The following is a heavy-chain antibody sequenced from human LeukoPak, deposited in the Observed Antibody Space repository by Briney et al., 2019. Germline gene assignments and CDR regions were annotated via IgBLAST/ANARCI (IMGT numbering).Heavy chain of an antibody. CDR1: GFSLTTSGTR. V-gene: IGHV2-70*04. CDR3: ARISGPGAFDI. CDR2: IDWDDDK. Sequence: SGPALVKPTQTLTLTCTLSGFSLTTSGTRVSWIRQPPEKALAFLVRIDWDDDKFYCTSLKTRLTISKDTSKNQVVLTMTNMDPVDTATYYCARISGPGAFDIWGQGTMVTVSS. J-gene: IGHJ3*02. D-gene: IGHD6-25*01.